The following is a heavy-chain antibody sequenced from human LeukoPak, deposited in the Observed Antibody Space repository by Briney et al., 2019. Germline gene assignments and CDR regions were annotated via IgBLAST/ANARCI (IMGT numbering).Heavy chain of an antibody. CDR1: GFTFSSHG. Sequence: GGSLRLSCAASGFTFSSHGMHWARQAPGKGLEWVAVISDDGNNAFYADSVKGRFTISRDNAKNSIYLQMDSLRVEDTAIYYCARDSVGDLLDYWGQGTPVTVSS. CDR2: ISDDGNNA. CDR3: ARDSVGDLLDY. J-gene: IGHJ4*02. D-gene: IGHD4-17*01. V-gene: IGHV3-30*12.